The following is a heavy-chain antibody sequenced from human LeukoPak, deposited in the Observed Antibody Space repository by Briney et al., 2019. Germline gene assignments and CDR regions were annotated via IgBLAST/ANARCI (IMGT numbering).Heavy chain of an antibody. Sequence: GGSLRLSCAASEFTLSRYWMSWVRQAPGKGLEWVANINQDGSEKYYVDSVKGRFTISRDNAKNSLYLQMNSLKAEDTAVYYCATSDYWGQGTLVTVSS. CDR3: ATSDY. J-gene: IGHJ4*02. CDR2: INQDGSEK. CDR1: EFTLSRYW. V-gene: IGHV3-7*01.